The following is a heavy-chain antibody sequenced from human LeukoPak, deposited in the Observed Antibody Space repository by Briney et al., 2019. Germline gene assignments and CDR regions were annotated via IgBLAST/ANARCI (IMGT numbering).Heavy chain of an antibody. CDR1: GYTFTGCY. V-gene: IGHV1-69*02. J-gene: IGHJ3*02. CDR2: IIPILGIA. D-gene: IGHD2-2*01. CDR3: ARPYCSSTSCYSQRNAFDI. Sequence: PSVKVSCKASGYTFTGCYMHWVRQAPGQGLEWMGRIIPILGIANYAQKFQGRVTITADKSTSTAYMELSSLRSEDTAVYYCARPYCSSTSCYSQRNAFDIWGQGTMVTVSS.